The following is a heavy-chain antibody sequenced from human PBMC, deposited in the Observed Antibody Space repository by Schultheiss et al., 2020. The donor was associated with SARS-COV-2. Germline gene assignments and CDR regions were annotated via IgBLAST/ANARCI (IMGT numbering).Heavy chain of an antibody. Sequence: GGSLRLSCAASGFTFSSYSMNWVRQAPGKGLEWVSYISSSSSTIYYADSVKGRFTISRDNAKNSLYLQMNSLRAEDTAVYYCARVSLYSSGWYDYWGQGTLVTVSS. CDR3: ARVSLYSSGWYDY. V-gene: IGHV3-48*04. J-gene: IGHJ4*02. CDR2: ISSSSSTI. CDR1: GFTFSSYS. D-gene: IGHD6-19*01.